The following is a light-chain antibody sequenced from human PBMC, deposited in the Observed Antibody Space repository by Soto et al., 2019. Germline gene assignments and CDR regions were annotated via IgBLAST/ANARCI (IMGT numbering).Light chain of an antibody. CDR2: AAS. V-gene: IGKV1-9*01. J-gene: IGKJ5*01. Sequence: DIQLTQSPSFLSASVGDRVTITCRASQGINIFLAWFQQKPGKAPNLLISAASTLQSGVPSRFSGSGSGTDFTLTISSVQPEDFATYRCQQANSFPITFGQGTRLEIK. CDR1: QGINIF. CDR3: QQANSFPIT.